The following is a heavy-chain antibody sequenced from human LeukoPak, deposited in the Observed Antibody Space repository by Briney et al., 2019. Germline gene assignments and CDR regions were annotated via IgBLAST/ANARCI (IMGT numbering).Heavy chain of an antibody. V-gene: IGHV4-31*03. CDR3: AREVRQIYYYGMDV. CDR2: IYYSGST. D-gene: IGHD3-10*01. CDR1: GGSISSGGYY. Sequence: PSETLSLTCTVSGGSISSGGYYWSWIRQHPGKGLEWIGYIYYSGSTYYNPSLKSRVTISVDTSKNRFSLKLSSVTAADTAVYYCAREVRQIYYYGMDVWGQGTTVTVSS. J-gene: IGHJ6*02.